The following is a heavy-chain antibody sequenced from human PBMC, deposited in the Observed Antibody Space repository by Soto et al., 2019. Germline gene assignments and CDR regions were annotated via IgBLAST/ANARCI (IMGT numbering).Heavy chain of an antibody. D-gene: IGHD3-16*02. CDR2: ISSNGGST. V-gene: IGHV3-64*01. CDR3: ARDLAEGDRQLPPRPLLGELSPGPQLDYYYYMDV. CDR1: GFTFSSYA. Sequence: GGSLRLSCAASGFTFSSYAMHWVRQAPGKGLEYVSAISSNGGSTYYANSVKGRFTISRDNSKNTLYLQMGSLRAEDMAVYYCARDLAEGDRQLPPRPLLGELSPGPQLDYYYYMDVWGKGTTVTVSS. J-gene: IGHJ6*03.